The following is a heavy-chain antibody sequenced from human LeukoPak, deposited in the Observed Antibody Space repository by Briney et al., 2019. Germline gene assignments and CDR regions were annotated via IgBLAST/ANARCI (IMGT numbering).Heavy chain of an antibody. D-gene: IGHD3-10*01. Sequence: SQTLSLTCAISGDSVSSNSAAWSWIRQSPSRGLEWLGRTYYRSKWYTEYAVSVKSRITINPDTSKNQFSLQLNSVTAADTAVYYCARAPLYYYGSGSSFDYWGQGTLVTVSS. J-gene: IGHJ4*02. V-gene: IGHV6-1*01. CDR1: GDSVSSNSAA. CDR2: TYYRSKWYT. CDR3: ARAPLYYYGSGSSFDY.